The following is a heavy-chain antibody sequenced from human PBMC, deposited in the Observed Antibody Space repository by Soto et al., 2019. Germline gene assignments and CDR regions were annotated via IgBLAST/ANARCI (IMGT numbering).Heavy chain of an antibody. CDR1: GFTFSSYA. D-gene: IGHD6-6*01. J-gene: IGHJ6*02. CDR2: ISGSGGST. CDR3: AKDRHSSSPPYYYYGMDV. V-gene: IGHV3-23*01. Sequence: GSLRLSCAASGFTFSSYAMSWVRQAPGKGLEWVSAISGSGGSTYYADSVKGRFTISRDNSKNTLYLQMNSLGAEDTAVYYCAKDRHSSSPPYYYYGMDVWGQGTTVTVSS.